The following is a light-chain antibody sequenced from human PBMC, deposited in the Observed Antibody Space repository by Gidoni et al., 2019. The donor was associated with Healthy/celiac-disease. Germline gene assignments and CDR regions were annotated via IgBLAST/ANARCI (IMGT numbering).Light chain of an antibody. CDR3: QQYDNLPRFT. CDR2: DAS. J-gene: IGKJ3*01. Sequence: DIQMTQSPSSLSASVGDRVTITCQASQAMSNYLNWYQQKPGKAPKLLIYDASNLETGVPSRFSGSGSGTDFTFTISSLQPEDIATYYCQQYDNLPRFTFGPGTKVDIK. CDR1: QAMSNY. V-gene: IGKV1-33*01.